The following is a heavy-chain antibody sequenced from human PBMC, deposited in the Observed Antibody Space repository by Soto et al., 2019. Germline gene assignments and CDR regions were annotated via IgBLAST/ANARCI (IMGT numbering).Heavy chain of an antibody. CDR1: GYTFRSYG. D-gene: IGHD3-3*01. Sequence: QIQLVQSGAEVKKPGASVRVSCEASGYTFRSYGIGWVRQAPGQGLEWLGWISVYSGKTNYAQKFQGGVTMTTDTSTSTASMEVRSLRCDDTAVYFCARAIEDYDFWSGSYIAWTFDYWGQGTLVTVSS. CDR2: ISVYSGKT. J-gene: IGHJ4*02. V-gene: IGHV1-18*01. CDR3: ARAIEDYDFWSGSYIAWTFDY.